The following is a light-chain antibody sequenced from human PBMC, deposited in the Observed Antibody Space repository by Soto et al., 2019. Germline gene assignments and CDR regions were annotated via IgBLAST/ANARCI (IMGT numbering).Light chain of an antibody. Sequence: DIQMTQSPSSLSASIGDRVTITCRASQSISSYLNWYQQKPGEAPKLLIYIASSLQSGVPSRFSGSVSGTDFTVTISTLQPEEFATYYWQQSYSTPYTFGKGTKV. CDR2: IAS. CDR3: QQSYSTPYT. J-gene: IGKJ2*01. CDR1: QSISSY. V-gene: IGKV1-39*01.